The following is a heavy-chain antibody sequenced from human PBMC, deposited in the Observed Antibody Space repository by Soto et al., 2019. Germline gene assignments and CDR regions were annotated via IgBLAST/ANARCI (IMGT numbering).Heavy chain of an antibody. V-gene: IGHV5-51*01. CDR3: ARDDCGDTGVCNWFDP. Sequence: GESLKISCKGSGYSFTSYWIGWVRQMPGKGLEWMGIIYPGDSDTRYSPSFQGQVTISADKSISTAYLQWSSLKAADTAVYYCARDDCGDTGVCNWFDPWGQGTLVTVSS. CDR1: GYSFTSYW. CDR2: IYPGDSDT. J-gene: IGHJ5*02. D-gene: IGHD4-17*01.